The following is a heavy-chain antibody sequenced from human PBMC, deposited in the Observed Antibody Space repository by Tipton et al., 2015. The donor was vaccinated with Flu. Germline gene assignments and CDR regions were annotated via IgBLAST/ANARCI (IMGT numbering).Heavy chain of an antibody. CDR1: GFTFSSYE. Sequence: GSLRLSCAASGFTFSSYEMNWVRQAPGKGLEWVSYITSSGDSIYYTDSVKGRFTISRDNAKNSLYLQMNSLKAEGTGVYYCASETPGSAENACDVWGQGTMVSVSS. J-gene: IGHJ3*01. CDR3: ASETPGSAENACDV. V-gene: IGHV3-48*03. D-gene: IGHD2-15*01. CDR2: ITSSGDSI.